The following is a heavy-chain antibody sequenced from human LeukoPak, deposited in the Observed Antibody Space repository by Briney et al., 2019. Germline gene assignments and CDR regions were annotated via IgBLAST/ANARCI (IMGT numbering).Heavy chain of an antibody. Sequence: ASVKVSCKVSGYTLTELSMHWVRQAPGKGLEWMGGFDPEDGETIYAQKFQGRVTMTEDTSTDTAYMELSSLRSEDTAVYYCATAMGDSSGYYRMPFDYWGQGTPVTVSS. J-gene: IGHJ4*02. D-gene: IGHD3-22*01. CDR3: ATAMGDSSGYYRMPFDY. V-gene: IGHV1-24*01. CDR2: FDPEDGET. CDR1: GYTLTELS.